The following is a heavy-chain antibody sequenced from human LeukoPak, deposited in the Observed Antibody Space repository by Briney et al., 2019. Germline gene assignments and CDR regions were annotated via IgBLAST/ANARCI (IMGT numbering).Heavy chain of an antibody. D-gene: IGHD3-10*01. CDR3: TMLSCSVSGSPDY. Sequence: GGSLRLSCAASGFTFSNAWMSWVRQAPGKGLEWIGRIKSKTEGETTDYAAPVKGRFTISRDDSKNTLYLQMNSLKTEDTAVYYCTMLSCSVSGSPDYWGQGTLVTVSS. J-gene: IGHJ4*02. CDR2: IKSKTEGETT. CDR1: GFTFSNAW. V-gene: IGHV3-15*01.